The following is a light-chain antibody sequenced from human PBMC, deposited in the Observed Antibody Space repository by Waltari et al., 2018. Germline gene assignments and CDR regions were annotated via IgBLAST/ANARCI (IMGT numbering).Light chain of an antibody. V-gene: IGLV2-14*01. CDR3: ASYTSGSTHVA. J-gene: IGLJ2*01. CDR1: RSDIGAYHY. CDR2: DVS. Sequence: QSALTQPASVSGSPGQSITISCTGTRSDIGAYHYVSWSQQFPGKAPKLIIYDVSKRPSGFSNRFSGSKSGDSASLTISGLQVDDEAHYHCASYTSGSTHVAFGGGTQVTVL.